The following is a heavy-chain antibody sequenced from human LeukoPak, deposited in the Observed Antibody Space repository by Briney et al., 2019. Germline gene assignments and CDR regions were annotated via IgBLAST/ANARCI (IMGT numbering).Heavy chain of an antibody. V-gene: IGHV4-4*02. Sequence: SGTLSLTCAVSDDSISSSNWWSWVRQPPGKGLDWIGEIYHSGSTNYNPSLKSRVTISVDTSKNQFSLKLTSVTAADTAVYYCARLYRYAYYFIDVWGKGTTVTVSS. CDR1: DDSISSSNW. CDR2: IYHSGST. D-gene: IGHD5-18*01. J-gene: IGHJ6*03. CDR3: ARLYRYAYYFIDV.